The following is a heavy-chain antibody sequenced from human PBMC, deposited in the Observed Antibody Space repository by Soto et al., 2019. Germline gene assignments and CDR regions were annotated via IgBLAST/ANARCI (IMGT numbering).Heavy chain of an antibody. CDR2: INHSGST. D-gene: IGHD2-2*01. V-gene: IGHV4-34*01. CDR1: GGSFSGYY. CDR3: ARGGASKYCSSSSCSPGAYYMDV. Sequence: TSETLSLTCAVYGGSFSGYYWSWIRQPPGKGLEWIGEINHSGSTNYNPSLKSRVTISVDTSKNQFSLKLSSVTAADTAVYYCARGGASKYCSSSSCSPGAYYMDVWGKGTTVTVSS. J-gene: IGHJ6*03.